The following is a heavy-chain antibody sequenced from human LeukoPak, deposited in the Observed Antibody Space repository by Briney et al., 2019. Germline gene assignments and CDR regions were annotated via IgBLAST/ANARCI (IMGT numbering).Heavy chain of an antibody. Sequence: GGSLRLSCAASGFTFSSYWMHWVRQTPGKGLVWVSHIRNDGSSTRYADSVKGRFTISRDNAKNTLYLQMNSLRVEDTAVYYCAKDVSGSYYGFTLIDYWGQGTLVTVSS. D-gene: IGHD1-26*01. CDR3: AKDVSGSYYGFTLIDY. V-gene: IGHV3-74*01. J-gene: IGHJ4*02. CDR1: GFTFSSYW. CDR2: IRNDGSST.